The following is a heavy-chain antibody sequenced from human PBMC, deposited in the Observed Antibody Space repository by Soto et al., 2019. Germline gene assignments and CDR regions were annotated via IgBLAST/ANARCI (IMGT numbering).Heavy chain of an antibody. J-gene: IGHJ5*02. CDR3: AREAYYDWLNLFDP. D-gene: IGHD3-3*01. CDR1: GFTFSSYS. Sequence: EVPLVESGGGLVQPGGSLRLSCAASGFTFSSYSMNWVRQAPGKGLEWVAYISSSSSTIYDAASVKGRFTISRDNAKNSLYRQKNSLRGEDTAVYYCAREAYYDWLNLFDPWGQGTRVTVSS. V-gene: IGHV3-48*01. CDR2: ISSSSSTI.